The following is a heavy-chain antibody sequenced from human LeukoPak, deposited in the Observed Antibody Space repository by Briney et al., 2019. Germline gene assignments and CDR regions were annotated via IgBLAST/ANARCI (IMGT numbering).Heavy chain of an antibody. D-gene: IGHD3-22*01. CDR1: GYTFTGYY. Sequence: ASVKVSCKASGYTFTGYYMHWVRQAPGQGLEWMGWIDPNSGGTNYAQKFRGRVTMTRDTSISTAYMELSRLRSDDTAVYYCARDRDYDTTDYWGQGTLVTVSS. V-gene: IGHV1-2*02. CDR2: IDPNSGGT. J-gene: IGHJ4*02. CDR3: ARDRDYDTTDY.